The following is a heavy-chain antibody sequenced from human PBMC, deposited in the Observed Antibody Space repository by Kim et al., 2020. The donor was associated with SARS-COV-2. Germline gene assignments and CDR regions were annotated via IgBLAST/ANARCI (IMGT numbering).Heavy chain of an antibody. CDR1: GYTLTELS. CDR2: FDPEDGET. J-gene: IGHJ4*02. Sequence: ASVKVSCKVSGYTLTELSMHWVRQAPGKGLEWMGGFDPEDGETIYAQKFQGRVTMTEDTSTDTAYMELSSLRSEDTAVYYCATDLGLAATGNSLDYWGQGTLVTVSS. V-gene: IGHV1-24*01. CDR3: ATDLGLAATGNSLDY. D-gene: IGHD2-15*01.